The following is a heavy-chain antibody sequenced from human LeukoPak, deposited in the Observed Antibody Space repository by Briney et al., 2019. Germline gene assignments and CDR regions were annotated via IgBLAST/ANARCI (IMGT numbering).Heavy chain of an antibody. D-gene: IGHD3-10*01. J-gene: IGHJ5*02. CDR2: IKHGGST. CDR1: GGSFSSYY. V-gene: IGHV4-34*01. Sequence: SETLSLTCAVYGGSFSSYYWCWIRQSPGKGLEWIGEIKHGGSTKNNPSLKSRLTISVDTSKNQFSLKLTSVTAADTAVYYCARAGSMLRGVLSAWGPKNWFDPWGQGTLVTVSS. CDR3: ARAGSMLRGVLSAWGPKNWFDP.